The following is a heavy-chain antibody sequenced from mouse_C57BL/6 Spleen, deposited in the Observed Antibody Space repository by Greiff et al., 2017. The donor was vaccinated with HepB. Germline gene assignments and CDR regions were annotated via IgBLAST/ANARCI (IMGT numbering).Heavy chain of an antibody. D-gene: IGHD2-4*01. Sequence: QVQLKQPGAELVRPGSSVKLSCKASGYTFTSYWMHWVKQRPIQGLEWIGNIDPSDSETHYNQKFKDKATLTVDKSSSTAYMQLSSLTSEDSAVYYCARTDHYDYSWFAYWGQGTLVTVSA. CDR3: ARTDHYDYSWFAY. J-gene: IGHJ3*01. CDR1: GYTFTSYW. V-gene: IGHV1-52*01. CDR2: IDPSDSET.